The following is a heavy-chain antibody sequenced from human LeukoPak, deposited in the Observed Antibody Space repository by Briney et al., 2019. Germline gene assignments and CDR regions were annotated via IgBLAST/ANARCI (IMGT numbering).Heavy chain of an antibody. CDR3: ASYYYDSSEGWYFDY. J-gene: IGHJ4*02. CDR1: GYSISSGYY. V-gene: IGHV4-38-2*02. Sequence: TSETLSLTCTVSGYSISSGYYWGWIRQPPGKGLEWIGSIYHSGSTYYNPSLKSRVTISVDTSKNQFSLKLSSVTAADTAVYYCASYYYDSSEGWYFDYWGQGTLVTVSS. CDR2: IYHSGST. D-gene: IGHD3-22*01.